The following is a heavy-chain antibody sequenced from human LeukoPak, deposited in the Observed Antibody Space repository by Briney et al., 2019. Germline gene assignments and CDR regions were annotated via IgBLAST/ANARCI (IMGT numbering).Heavy chain of an antibody. CDR2: INHSGST. CDR3: ARTAPLNYYDSSGYYYRPKYYFDY. D-gene: IGHD3-22*01. Sequence: PSETLSLTCAVYGGSFSSYYWSWIRQPPGKGLEWIGEINHSGSTNYNPSLKSRVTISVDTSKNQFSLKLSSVTAADTAVYYCARTAPLNYYDSSGYYYRPKYYFDYWGQGTLVTVSS. V-gene: IGHV4-34*01. J-gene: IGHJ4*02. CDR1: GGSFSSYY.